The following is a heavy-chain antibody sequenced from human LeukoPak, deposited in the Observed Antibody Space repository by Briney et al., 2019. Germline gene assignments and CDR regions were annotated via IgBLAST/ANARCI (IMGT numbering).Heavy chain of an antibody. V-gene: IGHV3-30*03. CDR2: ISYDESDK. Sequence: GGSLRLSCAASGFTFSNYGKHWVRQAPGKGLEWVAVISYDESDKYYADSVKGRFTISRDNAKNTLYLQMNSLRVEDTAVYYCVRKFATGDWGQGTLVTVSS. J-gene: IGHJ4*02. D-gene: IGHD1-14*01. CDR1: GFTFSNYG. CDR3: VRKFATGD.